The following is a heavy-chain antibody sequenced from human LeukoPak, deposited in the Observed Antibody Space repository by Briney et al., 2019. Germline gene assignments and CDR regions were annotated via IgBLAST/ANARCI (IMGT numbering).Heavy chain of an antibody. D-gene: IGHD3-3*01. CDR1: GFTFDDYA. J-gene: IGHJ6*03. V-gene: IGHV3-23*01. Sequence: GRSLRLSCAASGFTFDDYAMHWVRQAPGKRLEWVSAISGSGGSTNYVDSVKGRFTISRDNSKNTLYLQMNSLRVEDTALYYCAKDPRITKNYYYYYYMDVWGKGTTVTVSS. CDR3: AKDPRITKNYYYYYYMDV. CDR2: ISGSGGST.